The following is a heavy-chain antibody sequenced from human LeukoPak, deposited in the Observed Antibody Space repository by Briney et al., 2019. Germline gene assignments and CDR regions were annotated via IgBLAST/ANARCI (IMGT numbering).Heavy chain of an antibody. D-gene: IGHD4-17*01. V-gene: IGHV4-59*08. CDR2: IYYSGST. CDR1: GGSISSYY. J-gene: IGHJ5*02. CDR3: ARRGFYGDYVP. Sequence: SETPSLTCTVSGGSISSYYWSWIRQPPGKGLEWIGYIYYSGSTNYNPSLKSRVTISVDTSKNQFSLKLSSVTAADTAVYYCARRGFYGDYVPWGQGTLVTVSS.